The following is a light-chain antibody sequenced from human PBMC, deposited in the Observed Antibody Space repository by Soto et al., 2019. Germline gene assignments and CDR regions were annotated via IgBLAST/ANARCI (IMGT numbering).Light chain of an antibody. V-gene: IGLV1-44*01. CDR1: SSQIGSNT. Sequence: QAVVTQPPSLSGTPGQRVTIYCSGSSSQIGSNTVSWYQQLPGKAPKLLIYDNDRRPSGVPDRFSGSKSGTSGSLAISDLHSEDEAEYFCAAWHDSRNAWVFGGGTKLTVL. J-gene: IGLJ3*02. CDR2: DND. CDR3: AAWHDSRNAWV.